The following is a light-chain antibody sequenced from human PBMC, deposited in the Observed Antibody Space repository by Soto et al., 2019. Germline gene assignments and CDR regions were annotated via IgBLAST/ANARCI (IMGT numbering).Light chain of an antibody. Sequence: EIVMTQSPATLSVSPGERATLSCRASQSVSSSLAWYQQKPGQAPRLLIYGASTRATGIPARFSGSGSGTDFTFTISSLEPEDFAFYFCQQRSHWPTFGQGTKVDIK. CDR2: GAS. CDR3: QQRSHWPT. V-gene: IGKV3-15*01. CDR1: QSVSSS. J-gene: IGKJ1*01.